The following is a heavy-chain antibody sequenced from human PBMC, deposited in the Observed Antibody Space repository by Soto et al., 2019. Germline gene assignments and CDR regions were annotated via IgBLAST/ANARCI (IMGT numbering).Heavy chain of an antibody. CDR3: ASIRVVVPAAIGYFDY. CDR1: GGSISSYY. D-gene: IGHD2-2*01. J-gene: IGHJ4*02. Sequence: PSETLSLTCTVSGGSISSYYWSWIRQPPGKGLEWIGYIYYSGSTNYNPSLKSRVTISVDTSKNQFSLKLSSVTAADTAVYYCASIRVVVPAAIGYFDYWGQGTRVTVSS. V-gene: IGHV4-59*08. CDR2: IYYSGST.